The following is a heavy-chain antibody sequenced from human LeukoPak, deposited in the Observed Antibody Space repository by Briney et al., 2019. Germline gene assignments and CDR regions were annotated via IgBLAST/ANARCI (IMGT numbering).Heavy chain of an antibody. CDR1: GGTFSSYA. D-gene: IGHD3-3*01. V-gene: IGHV1-69*05. CDR3: AVGDFWSGYYPPPGYYYYYMDV. J-gene: IGHJ6*03. Sequence: GASVKVSCKASGGTFSSYAISWVRQAPGQGLEWMGRIIPIFGTANYAQKFQGGVTITTDESTSTAYMELSSLRSEDTAVYYCAVGDFWSGYYPPPGYYYYYMDVWGKGTTVTVSS. CDR2: IIPIFGTA.